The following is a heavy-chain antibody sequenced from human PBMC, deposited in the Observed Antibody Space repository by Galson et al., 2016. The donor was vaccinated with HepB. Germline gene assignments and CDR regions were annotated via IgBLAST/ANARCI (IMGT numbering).Heavy chain of an antibody. D-gene: IGHD4-17*01. V-gene: IGHV5-10-1*01. Sequence: QSGAEVKKPGESLKISCKGSGYSFTSYWITWVRQMPGKGLEWMGRIDPSDSYTNYSPSFQGHVTFSVDKSTSTAYVHWSSLTASDTAMYYCRTRTVSHRHFDLWGRGTLVTVSS. CDR1: GYSFTSYW. J-gene: IGHJ2*01. CDR2: IDPSDSYT. CDR3: RTRTVSHRHFDL.